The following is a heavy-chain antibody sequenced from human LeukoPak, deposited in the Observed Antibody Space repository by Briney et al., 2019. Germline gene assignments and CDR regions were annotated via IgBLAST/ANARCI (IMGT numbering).Heavy chain of an antibody. D-gene: IGHD5-18*01. CDR1: GFTFSTFA. Sequence: GGSLRLSCAASGFTFSTFAMHWVRQAPGKGLEWVAVISYDGSDKYYADSVKGRFTISRDNSKNTVYLQMNSLRAEDTAVYYCAREGDTAITFDYWGQGTLVTVSS. CDR2: ISYDGSDK. J-gene: IGHJ4*02. V-gene: IGHV3-30*04. CDR3: AREGDTAITFDY.